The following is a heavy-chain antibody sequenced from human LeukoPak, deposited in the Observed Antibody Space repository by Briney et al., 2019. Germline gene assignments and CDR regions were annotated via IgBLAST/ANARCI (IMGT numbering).Heavy chain of an antibody. CDR2: INPSGGST. CDR1: RYTFTSYY. V-gene: IGHV1-46*01. Sequence: ASVKVSCKASRYTFTSYYMHWVRQAPGQGLEWMGIINPSGGSTSYAQKFQGRVTMTRDMSTSTVYMELSSLRSEDTAVYYCARGYYDILTGYFYQGIDYWGQGTLVTVSS. CDR3: ARGYYDILTGYFYQGIDY. J-gene: IGHJ4*02. D-gene: IGHD3-9*01.